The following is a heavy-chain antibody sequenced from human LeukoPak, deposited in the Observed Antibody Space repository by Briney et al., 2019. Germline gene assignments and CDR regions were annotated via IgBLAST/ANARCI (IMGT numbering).Heavy chain of an antibody. CDR2: IYYSGST. CDR1: GGSISSYY. V-gene: IGHV4-59*01. Sequence: SETLSLTCTVSGGSISSYYWSWIRQPPGKGLEWIGYIYYSGSTNYNPSLKSRVTISVDTSKNQFSLKLSSVTAADTAVYYCARDSDFWSRRGYYGMDVWGQGTTVTVSS. CDR3: ARDSDFWSRRGYYGMDV. D-gene: IGHD3-3*01. J-gene: IGHJ6*02.